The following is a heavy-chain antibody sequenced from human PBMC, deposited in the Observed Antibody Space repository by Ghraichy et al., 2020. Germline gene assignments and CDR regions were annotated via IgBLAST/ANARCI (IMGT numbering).Heavy chain of an antibody. CDR1: GFTFSSYS. D-gene: IGHD4-23*01. CDR3: ARDFPPSGGGNSFLTAFDI. Sequence: GGSMNISCAASGFTFSSYSMNWVRQAPGKGLEWVSSISSSSSYIYYADSVKGRFTISRDNAKNSLYLQMNSLRAEDTAVYYCARDFPPSGGGNSFLTAFDIWGQGTMVTVSS. CDR2: ISSSSSYI. V-gene: IGHV3-21*01. J-gene: IGHJ3*02.